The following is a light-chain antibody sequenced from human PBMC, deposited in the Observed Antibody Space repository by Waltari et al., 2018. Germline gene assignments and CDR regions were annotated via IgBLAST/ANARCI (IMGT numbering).Light chain of an antibody. J-gene: IGLJ2*01. V-gene: IGLV2-14*01. Sequence: QSAMTQPASVSGSPGQSITIYCTGTSSDVCGYNYVSWYQQHPGKAPKLMFYDVSNRPSRVSNRFSGSKSGNTASLTISGLQAEDEADYYCSSYTSSRDVVFGGGTKLTVL. CDR2: DVS. CDR3: SSYTSSRDVV. CDR1: SSDVCGYNY.